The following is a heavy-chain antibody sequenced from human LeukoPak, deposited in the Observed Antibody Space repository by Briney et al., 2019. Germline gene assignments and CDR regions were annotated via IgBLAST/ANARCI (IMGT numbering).Heavy chain of an antibody. Sequence: PAGSLRLSCAASGFTFNSYAMSWVRQAPGKGLEWVSATSRSGGSTYYADSVKGRFSISRDNSKSTLFLQMNSLRADDTAVYYCARHSVVAPRPYFDYWGQGTLVTVSS. CDR1: GFTFNSYA. D-gene: IGHD2-21*01. CDR2: TSRSGGST. J-gene: IGHJ4*02. CDR3: ARHSVVAPRPYFDY. V-gene: IGHV3-23*01.